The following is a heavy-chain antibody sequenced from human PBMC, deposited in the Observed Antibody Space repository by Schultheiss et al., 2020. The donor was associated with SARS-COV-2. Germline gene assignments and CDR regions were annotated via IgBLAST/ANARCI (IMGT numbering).Heavy chain of an antibody. Sequence: LETLSLTCAVYGGSFSGYYWSWIRQPPGKGLEWIGEINHSGTTKYNPSLKSRVTISVDTSKNQFSLKLTSVTAADTAVYYCARVKPLYYYDSSGRLDYWGQGTLVTVSS. CDR1: GGSFSGYY. CDR3: ARVKPLYYYDSSGRLDY. D-gene: IGHD3-22*01. J-gene: IGHJ4*02. V-gene: IGHV4-34*01. CDR2: INHSGTT.